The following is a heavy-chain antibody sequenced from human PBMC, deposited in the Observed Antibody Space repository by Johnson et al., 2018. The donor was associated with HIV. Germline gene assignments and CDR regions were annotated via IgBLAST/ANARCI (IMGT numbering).Heavy chain of an antibody. J-gene: IGHJ3*02. V-gene: IGHV3-33*01. CDR2: IWYDGSNK. D-gene: IGHD5-24*01. CDR1: GFTFSSYG. CDR3: ARDLGGRDGYNGDYAFDI. Sequence: QVQLVESGGGVVQPGRSLRLSCAASGFTFSSYGMHWVRQAPGKGLEWVAVIWYDGSNKYYADSVKGRFTISRDNSKNTLYLQMNSLRAEDTAVYYCARDLGGRDGYNGDYAFDIWGLGTVVTVSS.